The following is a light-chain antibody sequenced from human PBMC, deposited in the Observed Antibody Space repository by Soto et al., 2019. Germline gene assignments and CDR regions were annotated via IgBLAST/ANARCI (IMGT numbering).Light chain of an antibody. V-gene: IGKV2-28*01. Sequence: DSVMTQSPVSLPVTTGEPASISCRSSRNLMHSNGYNYLDWYLQKPGQSPQLLIYLGSNRASGVPDRFSGSGSGTDFILRINRVEAEDVGVYYCMQTLQTPTFGQGTKVDIK. CDR3: MQTLQTPT. CDR2: LGS. CDR1: RNLMHSNGYNY. J-gene: IGKJ1*01.